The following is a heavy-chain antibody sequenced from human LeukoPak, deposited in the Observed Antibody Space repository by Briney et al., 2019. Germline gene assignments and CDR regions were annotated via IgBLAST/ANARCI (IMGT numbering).Heavy chain of an antibody. CDR1: GGSFSSYY. CDR2: INHSGST. CDR3: ARFCSSTSCSGFDY. Sequence: SETLSLTCTVSGGSFSSYYWSWIRQPPGKGLEWIGEINHSGSTNYNPSLKSRVTISVDTSKNQFSLKLSSVTAADTAVYYCARFCSSTSCSGFDYWGQGTLVTVSS. D-gene: IGHD2-2*01. V-gene: IGHV4-34*01. J-gene: IGHJ4*02.